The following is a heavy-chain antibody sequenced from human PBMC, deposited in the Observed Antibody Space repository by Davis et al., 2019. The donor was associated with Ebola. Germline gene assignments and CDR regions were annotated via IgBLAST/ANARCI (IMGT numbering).Heavy chain of an antibody. J-gene: IGHJ4*02. D-gene: IGHD6-6*01. CDR1: GFTFSGSA. V-gene: IGHV3-73*01. CDR2: IRSKANSYAT. CDR3: TLNAQLVRGEDY. Sequence: GESLKISCAASGFTFSGSAMHWVRQASGKGLEWVGRIRSKANSYATAYAASVKGRFTISRDDSKNTAYPQMNSLKTEDTAVYYCTLNAQLVRGEDYWGQGTLVTVSS.